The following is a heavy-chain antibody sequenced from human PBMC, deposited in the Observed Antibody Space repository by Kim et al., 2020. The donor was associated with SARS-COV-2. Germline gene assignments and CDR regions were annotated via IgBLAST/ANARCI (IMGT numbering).Heavy chain of an antibody. CDR2: ISSSSSTI. V-gene: IGHV3-48*02. CDR3: ARDDLVVAALYDY. D-gene: IGHD2-15*01. Sequence: GGSLRLSCAASGFNFSSDSMTWVRQAPGKGLEWVSYISSSSSTIYYADSVKGRFTISRDNAKNSLYLQMNSLRDEDTAVYYCARDDLVVAALYDYWGQGTLVTVSS. J-gene: IGHJ4*02. CDR1: GFNFSSDS.